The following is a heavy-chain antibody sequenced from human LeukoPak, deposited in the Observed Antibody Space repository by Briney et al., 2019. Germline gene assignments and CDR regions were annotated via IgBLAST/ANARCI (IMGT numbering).Heavy chain of an antibody. D-gene: IGHD3-10*01. CDR1: GFNFSDYY. Sequence: GGSLRLSCVVSGFNFSDYYMSWIRQAPGKGLEWISYISISGKTIYYADSVKGRFTISRDNAKNSLYLQMNSLRAEDTAVYYCVRDLNYYGLDYWGQGSLVTVSS. CDR3: VRDLNYYGLDY. V-gene: IGHV3-11*01. J-gene: IGHJ4*02. CDR2: ISISGKTI.